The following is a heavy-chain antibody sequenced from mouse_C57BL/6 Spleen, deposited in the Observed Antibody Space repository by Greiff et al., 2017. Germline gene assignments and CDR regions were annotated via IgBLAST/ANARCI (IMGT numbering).Heavy chain of an antibody. V-gene: IGHV1-72*01. D-gene: IGHD1-1*01. CDR1: GYTFTSYW. CDR3: ASYYYGSSPYWYFDV. J-gene: IGHJ1*03. Sequence: QVHVKQSGAELVKPGASVKLSCKASGYTFTSYWMHWVKQRPGRGLEWIGRIDPNSGGTKYNEKFKSKATLTVDKPSSTAYMQLSSLTSEDSAVYYCASYYYGSSPYWYFDVWGTGTTVTVSS. CDR2: IDPNSGGT.